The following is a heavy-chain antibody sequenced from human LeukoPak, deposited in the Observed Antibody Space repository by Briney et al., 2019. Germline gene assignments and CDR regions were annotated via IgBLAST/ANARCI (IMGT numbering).Heavy chain of an antibody. Sequence: PSETLSLTCAVSGGSLSGHYWSWIRQSPGKGLEWIGEIHHDGRTKYRPSLQNRISIFLDTSKNEVSLRLTHVTAADTAMYFCARGAARYYYYYMDVWGKGTTVTVSS. V-gene: IGHV4-34*01. CDR1: GGSLSGHY. J-gene: IGHJ6*03. CDR2: IHHDGRT. CDR3: ARGAARYYYYYMDV.